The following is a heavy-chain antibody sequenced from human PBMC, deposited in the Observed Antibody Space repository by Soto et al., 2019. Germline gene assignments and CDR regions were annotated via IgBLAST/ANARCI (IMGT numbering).Heavy chain of an antibody. CDR1: GFTFSSYG. D-gene: IGHD3-22*01. CDR2: ISYDGSNK. V-gene: IGHV3-30*18. CDR3: AKAMIVTTPYYFDY. Sequence: GGSLRLSCAASGFTFSSYGMHWVSQAPGKGLEWVAVISYDGSNKYYADSVKGRFTISRDNSKNTLYLQMNSLRAEDTAVYYCAKAMIVTTPYYFDYWGQGTLVTVSS. J-gene: IGHJ4*02.